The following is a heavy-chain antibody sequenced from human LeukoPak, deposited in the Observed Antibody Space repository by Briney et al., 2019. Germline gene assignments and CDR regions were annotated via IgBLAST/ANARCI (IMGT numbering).Heavy chain of an antibody. Sequence: SVKVSCKASGYTFTSYGISWVRQAPGQGLEWMGGIIPIFGTANYAQKFQGRVTITADESTSTAYMELSSLRSEDTAVYYCARDQEATAMVARVYYGMDVWGQGTTVTVSS. V-gene: IGHV1-69*13. D-gene: IGHD2-15*01. J-gene: IGHJ6*02. CDR3: ARDQEATAMVARVYYGMDV. CDR1: GYTFTSYG. CDR2: IIPIFGTA.